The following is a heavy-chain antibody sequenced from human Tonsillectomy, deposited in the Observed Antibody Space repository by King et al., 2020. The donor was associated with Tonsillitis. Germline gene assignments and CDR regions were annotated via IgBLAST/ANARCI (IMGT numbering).Heavy chain of an antibody. V-gene: IGHV1-2*02. Sequence: VQLVESGAEVKNPGASVKVSCKASGYTFTGYYMHWVRQAPGQGLEWMGWINPNSGGTNYAQKFQGRDTMTRDTSISTAYMELSRLRSDDTAVYYCARDAYGSVESDSGSYDYWGQGTLVTVSS. CDR1: GYTFTGYY. J-gene: IGHJ4*02. CDR2: INPNSGGT. D-gene: IGHD1-26*01. CDR3: ARDAYGSVESDSGSYDY.